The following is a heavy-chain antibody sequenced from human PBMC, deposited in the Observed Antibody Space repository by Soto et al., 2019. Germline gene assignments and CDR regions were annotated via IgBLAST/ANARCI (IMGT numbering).Heavy chain of an antibody. D-gene: IGHD6-19*01. Sequence: SVKVSCKASGGTFSSYAISWVRQAPGQGLEWMGGIIPIFGTANYAQKFQGRVTITADKSTSTAYMELSSLRSEDTAVYYCARDLAVAGPVGYWGQGTLVTVSS. J-gene: IGHJ4*02. V-gene: IGHV1-69*06. CDR3: ARDLAVAGPVGY. CDR1: GGTFSSYA. CDR2: IIPIFGTA.